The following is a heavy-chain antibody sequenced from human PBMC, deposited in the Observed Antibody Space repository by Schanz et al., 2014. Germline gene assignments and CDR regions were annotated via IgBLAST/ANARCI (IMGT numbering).Heavy chain of an antibody. Sequence: QVQLVESGGGVVQPGGSLRLSCAASGFTFSNYGLHWVRQAPGKGLEWVAVILYDGSKTYYADSVKGRFIISRDNSKNTLSLQMNSLRAEDTALYYCARVLGGDEGLDQWGQGTLVTVSS. CDR2: ILYDGSKT. CDR3: ARVLGGDEGLDQ. D-gene: IGHD4-17*01. J-gene: IGHJ4*02. CDR1: GFTFSNYG. V-gene: IGHV3-33*01.